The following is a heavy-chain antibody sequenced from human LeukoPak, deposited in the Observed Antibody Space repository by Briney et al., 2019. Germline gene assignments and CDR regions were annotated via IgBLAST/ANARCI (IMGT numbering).Heavy chain of an antibody. J-gene: IGHJ4*02. V-gene: IGHV3-21*01. D-gene: IGHD2-21*01. CDR2: IDTSGTYI. CDR3: ARGDVRDF. CDR1: GFTFSSYS. Sequence: KPGGSLQLSCAASGFTFSSYSMNWVRQAPGKGLEWVSFIDTSGTYIYYGDSMKGRFSISIDNAEHSLYLQMNSLRAEDTAVYYCARGDVRDFWGQGTLVTVSS.